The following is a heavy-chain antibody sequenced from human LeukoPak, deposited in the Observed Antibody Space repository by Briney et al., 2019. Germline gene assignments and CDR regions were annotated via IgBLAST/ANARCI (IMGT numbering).Heavy chain of an antibody. J-gene: IGHJ6*02. CDR1: GYTFTGYY. V-gene: IGHV1-2*02. CDR3: ARVGFGYSYGLYYYYGMDV. D-gene: IGHD5-18*01. CDR2: INPNSGGT. Sequence: GASVKVSCKASGYTFTGYYMHWVRQAPGQGLEWMGWINPNSGGTNYAQKFQGRVTMTRDTSISTAYMELSRLRSDDTAVYYCARVGFGYSYGLYYYYGMDVWGQGTTVTVSS.